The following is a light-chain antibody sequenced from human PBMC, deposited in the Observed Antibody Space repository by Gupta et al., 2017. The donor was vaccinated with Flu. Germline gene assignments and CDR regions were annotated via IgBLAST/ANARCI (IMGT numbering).Light chain of an antibody. CDR3: MQGTHWPT. J-gene: IGKJ1*01. CDR1: QSLVHRKGNTY. V-gene: IGKV2-30*02. Sequence: DVVIAQSPLSLPVTLGQPASISCRSSQSLVHRKGNTYLTWFQQRPGHSPRRLIYRVSNRDSGVPDRFSGSGSDTDFTLNISRVEAEDVGIYYCMQGTHWPTFGQGTKVEIK. CDR2: RVS.